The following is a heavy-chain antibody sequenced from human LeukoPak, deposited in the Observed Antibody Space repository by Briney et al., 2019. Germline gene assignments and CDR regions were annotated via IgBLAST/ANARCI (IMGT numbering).Heavy chain of an antibody. J-gene: IGHJ4*02. D-gene: IGHD6-13*01. CDR2: INHSGST. CDR3: ARDYSSSWYYFDY. CDR1: GFAFSSYS. Sequence: PGGSLRLSCVASGFAFSSYSMNWVRQAPGKGLEWIGEINHSGSTNYNPSLKSRVTISVDTSKNQFSLKLSSVTAADTAVYYCARDYSSSWYYFDYWGQGTLVTVSS. V-gene: IGHV4-34*01.